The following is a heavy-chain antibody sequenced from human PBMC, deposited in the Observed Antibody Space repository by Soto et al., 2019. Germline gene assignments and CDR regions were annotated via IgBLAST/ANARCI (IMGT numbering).Heavy chain of an antibody. V-gene: IGHV5-51*01. CDR2: IYPGDSDT. D-gene: IGHD3-10*01. Sequence: CKGSGYSFTSHWIAWVRQMPGKGLEWMGIIYPGDSDTRYSPSFQGQVTISADKSISTAYLQWSSLKASDTAMYYCARHPPHYYGSGTYYSACDYWGQGTLVTVSS. J-gene: IGHJ4*02. CDR3: ARHPPHYYGSGTYYSACDY. CDR1: GYSFTSHW.